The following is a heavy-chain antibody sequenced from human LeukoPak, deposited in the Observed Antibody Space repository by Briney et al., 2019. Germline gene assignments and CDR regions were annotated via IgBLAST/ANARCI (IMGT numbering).Heavy chain of an antibody. CDR2: IYHSGST. Sequence: SETLSLTCAVSGGSISSGGYSWSWIRQPPGKGLEWIGYIYHSGSTYYNPSLKSRVTISVDRSKNQFSLKLSSVTAADTAVYYCARGGKGSGSYYNPPLFNWFDPWGQGTLVTVSS. V-gene: IGHV4-30-2*01. CDR3: ARGGKGSGSYYNPPLFNWFDP. J-gene: IGHJ5*02. CDR1: GGSISSGGYS. D-gene: IGHD3-10*01.